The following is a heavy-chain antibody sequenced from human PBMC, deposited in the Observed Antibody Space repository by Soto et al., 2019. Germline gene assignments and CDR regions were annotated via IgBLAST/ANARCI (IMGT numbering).Heavy chain of an antibody. CDR1: GGTFSSYA. CDR3: ARVMVRGVIIAYYDGMDV. Sequence: SVKVSCKASGGTFSSYAISWVRQAPGQGLEWMGGIIPIFGTANYAQKFQGRVTITADESTSTAYMELSSLRSEDTAVYYCARVMVRGVIIAYYDGMDVWGRGTTVTVS. D-gene: IGHD3-10*01. J-gene: IGHJ6*02. V-gene: IGHV1-69*13. CDR2: IIPIFGTA.